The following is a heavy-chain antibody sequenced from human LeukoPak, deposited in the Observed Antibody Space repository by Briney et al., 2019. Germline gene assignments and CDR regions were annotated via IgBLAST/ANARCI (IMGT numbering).Heavy chain of an antibody. CDR2: ISSSSSYI. CDR1: GFTFSSYS. V-gene: IGHV3-21*01. CDR3: ASPYYYDSSGYSPFDY. Sequence: PGGSLRLSSAASGFTFSSYSMNWVRQAPGKGLEWVSSISSSSSYIYYADSVRGRFTISRDNAKNSLYLQMNSLRAEDTAVYYCASPYYYDSSGYSPFDYWGQGTLVTVSS. J-gene: IGHJ4*02. D-gene: IGHD3-22*01.